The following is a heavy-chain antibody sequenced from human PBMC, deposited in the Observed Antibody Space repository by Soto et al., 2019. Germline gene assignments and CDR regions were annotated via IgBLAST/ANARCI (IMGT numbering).Heavy chain of an antibody. D-gene: IGHD3-22*01. CDR1: GYHFTAYG. V-gene: IGHV1-18*01. J-gene: IGHJ4*02. CDR2: VSTNNADT. Sequence: QVQLVQSGPEVKMPGDSVKVSCKTSGYHFTAYGLAWLRQAPGQRPEWMGWVSTNNADTNYAQKFQGRVTMTTDKSTTTTYMELRCLRSDDTAVYYCARELNTDSSAYYSLAYWGQGTLVTVSS. CDR3: ARELNTDSSAYYSLAY.